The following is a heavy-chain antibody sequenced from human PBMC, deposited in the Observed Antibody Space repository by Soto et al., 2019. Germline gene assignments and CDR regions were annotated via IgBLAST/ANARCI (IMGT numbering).Heavy chain of an antibody. D-gene: IGHD2-15*01. CDR1: GGSISSSNW. J-gene: IGHJ5*02. Sequence: QVQLQESGPGLVKPSGTLSLTCAVSGGSISSSNWWSWVRQPPGKGLEWIGEIYHSGSTNSNPSLKGXXTXAXAKSTNRFSLQLSSMTAADTAAYYCAEDSTDRGFGPWGQGTMVTVSS. CDR2: IYHSGST. CDR3: AEDSTDRGFGP. V-gene: IGHV4-4*02.